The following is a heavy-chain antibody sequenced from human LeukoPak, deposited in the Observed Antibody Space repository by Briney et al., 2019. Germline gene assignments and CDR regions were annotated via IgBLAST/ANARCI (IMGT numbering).Heavy chain of an antibody. Sequence: PGGSLRLSCAASGFTLSSYGMHWVRQPPGKGLEWVSLTWYDGSNKYYADSVKGRFTISRDNSKNTLYLQMNSLRAEDTAVYYCARDSPGIMIFGVVTPNGGQGTLVTVSS. V-gene: IGHV3-33*01. CDR1: GFTLSSYG. D-gene: IGHD3-3*01. CDR3: ARDSPGIMIFGVVTPN. J-gene: IGHJ4*02. CDR2: TWYDGSNK.